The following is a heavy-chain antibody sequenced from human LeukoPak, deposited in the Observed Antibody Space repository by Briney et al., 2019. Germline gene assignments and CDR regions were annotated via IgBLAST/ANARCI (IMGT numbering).Heavy chain of an antibody. CDR2: IYYSGST. CDR3: ARSGGVWYFDY. CDR1: GGSISSSSYY. D-gene: IGHD3-16*01. V-gene: IGHV4-39*07. J-gene: IGHJ4*02. Sequence: SETLSLTCTVSGGSISSSSYYWGWIRQPPGKGLEWIGNIYYSGSTYYNPSLKSRVTISVDTSKNQFSLKLSSVTAADTAVYYCARSGGVWYFDYWGQGTLVTVSS.